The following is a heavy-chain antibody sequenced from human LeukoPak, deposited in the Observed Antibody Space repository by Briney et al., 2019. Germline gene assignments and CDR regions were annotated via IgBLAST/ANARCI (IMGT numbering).Heavy chain of an antibody. V-gene: IGHV3-11*01. CDR1: GFTFSDYY. CDR3: AREGLYDSRGYYVSY. Sequence: GGSLRLSCAASGFTFSDYYMSWIRQAPGKGLEWVSYTSGSGGTIYYADSVKGRFTISRDNAKNSLYLQMNSLRAEDTAVYYCAREGLYDSRGYYVSYWGQGTLVTVSS. J-gene: IGHJ4*02. D-gene: IGHD3-22*01. CDR2: TSGSGGTI.